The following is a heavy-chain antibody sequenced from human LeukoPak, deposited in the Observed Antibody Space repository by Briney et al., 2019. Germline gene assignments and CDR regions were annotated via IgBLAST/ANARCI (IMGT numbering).Heavy chain of an antibody. Sequence: GSLRLSCAASGFTFSNYAMSWIRQPPGKGLEWIGYIYYSGSTNYNPSLKSRVTISVDTSKNQFSLKLSSVTAADTAVYYCAAEVGDYVDYWGQGTLVTVSS. CDR1: GFTFSNYA. CDR2: IYYSGST. D-gene: IGHD1-26*01. J-gene: IGHJ4*02. CDR3: AAEVGDYVDY. V-gene: IGHV4-59*01.